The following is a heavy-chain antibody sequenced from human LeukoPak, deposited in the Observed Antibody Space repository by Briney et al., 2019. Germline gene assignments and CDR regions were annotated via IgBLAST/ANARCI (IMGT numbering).Heavy chain of an antibody. J-gene: IGHJ4*02. V-gene: IGHV4-59*01. D-gene: IGHD4-17*01. CDR1: GVSISSYF. CDR3: ARTGSTVTMLYPFDH. CDR2: IYYSGST. Sequence: SETLSLICTVSGVSISSYFWSWIRQPPGKGLEWIGYIYYSGSTNYNPSLKSRVTISVDTSKNQFSLKLSSVTAADTAVYYCARTGSTVTMLYPFDHWGQGTLVTVSS.